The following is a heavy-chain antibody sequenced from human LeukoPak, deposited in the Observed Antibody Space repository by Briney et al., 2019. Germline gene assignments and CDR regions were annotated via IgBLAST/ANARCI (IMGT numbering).Heavy chain of an antibody. J-gene: IGHJ6*03. Sequence: SETLSLTCTVSGGSTSSYYWNWIRQPPGKGLEWIGNIYYSGSTNYNPSLKSRVTISVDKSKKQFSLQLSSVTAADTAVYYCARARVGATRVYYYYYYMDVWGKGTTVTVSS. CDR3: ARARVGATRVYYYYYYMDV. D-gene: IGHD1-26*01. CDR1: GGSTSSYY. CDR2: IYYSGST. V-gene: IGHV4-59*12.